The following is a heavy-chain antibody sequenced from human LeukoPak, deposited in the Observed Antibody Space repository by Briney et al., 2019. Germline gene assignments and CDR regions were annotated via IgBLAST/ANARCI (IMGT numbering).Heavy chain of an antibody. CDR3: ARAYYYDSSALLHWYFDL. Sequence: SVKVSCKASGGTFSSYAISWVRQAPGQGLEWMGGIIPIFGPANYAQKFQGRVTITAVESTRTTYTELSSLRSEDTGVYYCARAYYYDSSALLHWYFDLWSRGTLVTVSS. J-gene: IGHJ2*01. CDR2: IIPIFGPA. CDR1: GGTFSSYA. D-gene: IGHD3-22*01. V-gene: IGHV1-69*01.